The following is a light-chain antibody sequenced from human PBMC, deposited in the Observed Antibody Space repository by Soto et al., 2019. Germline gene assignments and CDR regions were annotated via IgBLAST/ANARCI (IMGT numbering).Light chain of an antibody. Sequence: EIVIPQPPATLSVSPGETATLSCRASPSLTSYVAWYQQKPDQAPRILIHAASTGDTGIPARFRGSGSGTDFTLTISSLEPEDSAVYFCHQYADSPQTFGQGTKVDIK. V-gene: IGKV3D-15*01. CDR2: AAS. CDR1: PSLTSY. CDR3: HQYADSPQT. J-gene: IGKJ2*01.